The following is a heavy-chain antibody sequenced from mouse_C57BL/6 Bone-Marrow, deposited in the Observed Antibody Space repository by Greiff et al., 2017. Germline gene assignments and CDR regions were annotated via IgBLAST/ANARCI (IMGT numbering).Heavy chain of an antibody. D-gene: IGHD2-5*01. V-gene: IGHV1-81*01. CDR2: IYPRSGNT. J-gene: IGHJ4*01. Sequence: VMLVESGAELARPGASVKLSCKASGYTFTSYGISWVKQRTGQGLEWIGEIYPRSGNTYYNEKFKGKATLTADKSSSTAYMELRSLTSEDSAVYFCARWGLPNYSNFYYAMDYWGQGTSVTVSS. CDR3: ARWGLPNYSNFYYAMDY. CDR1: GYTFTSYG.